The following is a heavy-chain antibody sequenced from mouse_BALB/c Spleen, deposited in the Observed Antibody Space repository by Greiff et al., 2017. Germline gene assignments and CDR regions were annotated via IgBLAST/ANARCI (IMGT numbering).Heavy chain of an antibody. CDR3: ARAPYGYDGSFYAMDY. CDR1: GFTFSSYA. J-gene: IGHJ4*01. D-gene: IGHD2-2*01. CDR2: ISSGGSYT. Sequence: EVQRVESGGGLVKPGGSLKLSCAASGFTFSSYAMSWVRQTPEKRLEWVATISSGGSYTYYPDSVKGRFTISRDNAKNTLYLQMSSLRSEDTAMYYCARAPYGYDGSFYAMDYWGQGTSVTVSS. V-gene: IGHV5-9-3*01.